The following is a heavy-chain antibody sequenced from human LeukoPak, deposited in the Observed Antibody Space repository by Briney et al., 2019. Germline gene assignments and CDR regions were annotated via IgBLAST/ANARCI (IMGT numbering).Heavy chain of an antibody. CDR1: EFTFSNFW. V-gene: IGHV3-7*01. J-gene: IGHJ4*02. D-gene: IGHD6-13*01. CDR2: IKQDGSEK. CDR3: ARAVGIAAAAPFDY. Sequence: GGSLRLSCSASEFTFSNFWMSWVRQAPGKGPEWVANIKQDGSEKYYVDSVKGRFTISRDNAETSLHLQMNSLRAEDTAVYYCARAVGIAAAAPFDYWGQGTLVTVSS.